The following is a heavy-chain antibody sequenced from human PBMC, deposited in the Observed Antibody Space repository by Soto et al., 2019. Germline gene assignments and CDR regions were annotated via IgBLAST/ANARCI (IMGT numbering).Heavy chain of an antibody. J-gene: IGHJ4*02. D-gene: IGHD2-21*02. CDR3: ASRARSGGNSAYYFDY. CDR1: GGSFSGYY. V-gene: IGHV4-34*01. Sequence: QVQLQQWGAGLLKPSETLSLTCAVYGGSFSGYYWSWIRQPPGKGLEWIGEINHSGSTNYNPSLKSRVTISVDTSKNQFSLKLSSVNAADTAVYYCASRARSGGNSAYYFDYWGQGTLVTVSS. CDR2: INHSGST.